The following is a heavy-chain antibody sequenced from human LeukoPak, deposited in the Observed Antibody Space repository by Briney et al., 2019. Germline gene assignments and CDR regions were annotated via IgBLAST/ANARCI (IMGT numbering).Heavy chain of an antibody. CDR2: IKSKTDGGTTDYAAPT. Sequence: GGSLRLSCAASGFTVSSNYMSWVRQAPGKGLEWVGRIKSKTDGGTTDYAAPTDYAAPVKGRFTISRDDSRNTVYLQMTSLKTEDTAVYYCTPGGYSGQDFNHWGQGILVTVSS. J-gene: IGHJ4*02. D-gene: IGHD5-12*01. CDR3: TPGGYSGQDFNH. V-gene: IGHV3-15*01. CDR1: GFTVSSNY.